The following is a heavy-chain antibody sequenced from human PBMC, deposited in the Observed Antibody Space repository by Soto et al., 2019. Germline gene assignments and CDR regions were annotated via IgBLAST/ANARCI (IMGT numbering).Heavy chain of an antibody. CDR2: ISTYNSNT. V-gene: IGHV1-18*01. D-gene: IGHD2-15*01. J-gene: IGHJ6*02. CDR1: HYSFARYG. CDR3: AREGYCSSGSCALYSHDFFGMDV. Sequence: QVQLVQSGAEVKKPGASVKVSCKASHYSFARYGISWVRQAPGQGLEWMGWISTYNSNTKYAQKFQGRVIMTTDTPTSTAYMNLRSLTSDDTAVYYCAREGYCSSGSCALYSHDFFGMDVWGQGTTVTVSS.